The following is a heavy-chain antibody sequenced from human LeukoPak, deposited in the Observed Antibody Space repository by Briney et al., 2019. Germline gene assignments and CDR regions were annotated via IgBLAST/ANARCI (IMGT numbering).Heavy chain of an antibody. J-gene: IGHJ4*02. V-gene: IGHV4-38-2*02. Sequence: SETLSLTCTVSGYSISSGYYWGWIRQPPGKGLEWIGSIYHSGSTYYNPSLKSRVTISVDTSKNQFSLKLSSVTAADTAVYYCARSEEGQVVPIWYWGQGTLVTVSS. CDR3: ARSEEGQVVPIWY. D-gene: IGHD3-22*01. CDR1: GYSISSGYY. CDR2: IYHSGST.